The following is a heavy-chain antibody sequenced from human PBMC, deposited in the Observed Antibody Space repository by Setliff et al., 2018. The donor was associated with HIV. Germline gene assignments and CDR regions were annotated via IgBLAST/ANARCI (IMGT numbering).Heavy chain of an antibody. D-gene: IGHD4-17*01. CDR3: ARRIYGNNPYFDY. CDR1: GYSISSGYY. J-gene: IGHJ4*02. V-gene: IGHV4-38-2*01. Sequence: SETLSLTCGVSGYSISSGYYWGWIRQPPGKGLEWIGSIYHNGITYYNPFLKSRVTISVDTSQDQFSLKLSSVTAADTAIYYCARRIYGNNPYFDYWSQGTLVTVSS. CDR2: IYHNGIT.